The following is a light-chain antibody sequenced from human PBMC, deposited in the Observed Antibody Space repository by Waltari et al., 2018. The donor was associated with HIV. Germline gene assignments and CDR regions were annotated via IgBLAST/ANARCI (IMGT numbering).Light chain of an antibody. CDR3: TSYLSSATPE. CDR2: EVS. V-gene: IGLV2-14*01. CDR1: ASGTYKD. J-gene: IGLJ3*02. Sequence: QSALAQPASVSGSPGPTITISCTGVASGTYKDVPWYQHRPGQAPNVIIYEVSNRPLGVSPRFSGSKSANTASLTISGLQFEDEADYFCTSYLSSATPEFGGGTRLTVL.